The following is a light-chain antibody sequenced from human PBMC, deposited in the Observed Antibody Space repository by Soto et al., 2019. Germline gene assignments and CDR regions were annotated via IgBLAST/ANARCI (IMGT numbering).Light chain of an antibody. Sequence: IQGTQSPSSVSASVGDRVTITCRASQDIAAYLAWYQHKPGRAPALLIHAASSLQSGVPSRFSGSGSGTDLTITINSLKPEDFETYYGQQAYSFPITFGQGTRLEIK. V-gene: IGKV1D-12*01. CDR1: QDIAAY. CDR2: AAS. CDR3: QQAYSFPIT. J-gene: IGKJ5*01.